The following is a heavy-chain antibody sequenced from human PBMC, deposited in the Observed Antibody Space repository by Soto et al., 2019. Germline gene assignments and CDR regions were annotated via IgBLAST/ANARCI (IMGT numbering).Heavy chain of an antibody. CDR1: GFTFSSYS. V-gene: IGHV3-21*01. D-gene: IGHD4-17*01. Sequence: GGSLRLSCAASGFTFSSYSMNWVRQAPGKGLEWVSSISSSSSYIYYADSVKGRFTISRDNAKNSLYLQMNSLRAEDTAVYYCARGRREITVTDAFDIWGQGTMVTVSS. CDR2: ISSSSSYI. CDR3: ARGRREITVTDAFDI. J-gene: IGHJ3*02.